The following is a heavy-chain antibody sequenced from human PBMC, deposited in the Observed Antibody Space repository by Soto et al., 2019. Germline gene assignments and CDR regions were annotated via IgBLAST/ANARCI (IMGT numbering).Heavy chain of an antibody. V-gene: IGHV1-3*01. CDR1: GYTFTSYA. Sequence: ASVKVSCKASGYTFTSYAMHWVRQAPGQRLEWMGWINAGNGNTKYSQKFQGRVTITRDTSASTAYMELSSLRSEDTAVYYCAKGGVTIFGVVIHGRHGHGMDVWGQGTTVNVSS. CDR2: INAGNGNT. CDR3: AKGGVTIFGVVIHGRHGHGMDV. D-gene: IGHD3-3*01. J-gene: IGHJ6*02.